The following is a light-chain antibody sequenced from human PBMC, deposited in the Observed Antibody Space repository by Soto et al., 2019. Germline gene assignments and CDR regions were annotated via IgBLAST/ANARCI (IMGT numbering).Light chain of an antibody. J-gene: IGKJ4*01. V-gene: IGKV1-39*01. CDR1: QSISTW. CDR3: QQSYSTLLT. CDR2: AAS. Sequence: DIQMTQSPSTLSASVGDRVTITCRASQSISTWLAWSQQKPVKAPKLLIYAASGLQSGVPSRFSVSGSETDFTLTISSLQPEDFATYYCQQSYSTLLTFGGGTKVEIK.